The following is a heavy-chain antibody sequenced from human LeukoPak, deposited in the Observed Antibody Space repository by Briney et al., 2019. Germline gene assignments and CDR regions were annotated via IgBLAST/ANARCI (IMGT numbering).Heavy chain of an antibody. V-gene: IGHV1-3*01. CDR1: GYTFASYA. Sequence: ASVKVSCKASGYTFASYAMHWVRQAPGQRLEWMGWINAGNDNTKYSQKFQGRVTITRDTSASTAYMELSSLRSEDTAVYYCARDLGYCTGGTCYPNWFDPWGQGTLVTVSS. J-gene: IGHJ5*02. CDR3: ARDLGYCTGGTCYPNWFDP. D-gene: IGHD2-15*01. CDR2: INAGNDNT.